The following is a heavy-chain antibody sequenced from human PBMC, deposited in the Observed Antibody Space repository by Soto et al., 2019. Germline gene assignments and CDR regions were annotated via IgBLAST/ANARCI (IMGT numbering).Heavy chain of an antibody. J-gene: IGHJ2*01. CDR1: GFTVSSNY. CDR3: ASPSEPLAIAVAVNWYFDL. Sequence: GGSLRLSCAASGFTVSSNYMSWVRQAPGKGMEWVSVIYSGGSTSYGDSVEGRFTISRDNSKNTLKLQMNSLRAEDTAVDYCASPSEPLAIAVAVNWYFDLWGRGTLVTVSS. V-gene: IGHV3-66*01. CDR2: IYSGGST. D-gene: IGHD6-19*01.